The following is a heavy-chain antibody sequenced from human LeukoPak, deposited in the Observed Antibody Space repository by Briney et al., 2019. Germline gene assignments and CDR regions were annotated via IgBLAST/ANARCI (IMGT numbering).Heavy chain of an antibody. J-gene: IGHJ4*02. V-gene: IGHV4-59*01. CDR3: ARGPGDY. CDR1: GGSINSYY. Sequence: PSETLSLTCTVSGGSINSYYWSWIRQPPGKGLEWIGYIYYSGSTNYNPSLKSRVTISVDTSKNQFSLKLSSVTAADTAVYYCARGPGDYWGQGTLVTVSS. CDR2: IYYSGST.